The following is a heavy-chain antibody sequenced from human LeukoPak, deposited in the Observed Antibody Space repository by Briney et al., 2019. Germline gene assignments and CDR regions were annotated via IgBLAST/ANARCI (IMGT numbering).Heavy chain of an antibody. D-gene: IGHD3-3*01. CDR1: GYTFTSYD. J-gene: IGHJ4*02. V-gene: IGHV1-8*01. CDR3: ARASRITIFGVVLY. CDR2: MNPNSGNT. Sequence: ASVKVSCKASGYTFTSYDINWVRQATGQGLEWMGWMNPNSGNTGYAQKFQGRVTMTRDTSTSTVYMELSSLRSEDTAVYYCARASRITIFGVVLYWGQGTLVTVSS.